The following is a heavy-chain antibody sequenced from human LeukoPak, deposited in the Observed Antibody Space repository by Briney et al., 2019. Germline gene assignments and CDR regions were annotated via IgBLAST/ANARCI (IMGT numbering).Heavy chain of an antibody. J-gene: IGHJ4*02. Sequence: GGSLRLSCAASGFSFSSAWMNWVRQAPGKGLEWVSSISSSNSFIYYADSMKGRFTISRDNAKNSLYLQMNSLRAEDTAVYYCARGTNWSPLDFDYWGQGTLVTVSS. V-gene: IGHV3-21*01. CDR3: ARGTNWSPLDFDY. CDR2: ISSSNSFI. D-gene: IGHD1-20*01. CDR1: GFSFSSAW.